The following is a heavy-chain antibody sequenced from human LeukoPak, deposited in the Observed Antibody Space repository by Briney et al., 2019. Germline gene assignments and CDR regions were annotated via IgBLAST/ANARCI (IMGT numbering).Heavy chain of an antibody. D-gene: IGHD6-19*01. CDR3: SGGYGSGWPHWFDP. J-gene: IGHJ5*02. V-gene: IGHV3-23*01. CDR1: GFTFSSYA. CDR2: ISGSGGST. Sequence: PGGSLRLSCAASGFTFSSYAMSWVRQAPGKGLEWVSAISGSGGSTYYADSVKGRFTISRDNSKNTLYLQMNSVRAEDTAVYYCSGGYGSGWPHWFDPWGQGTLVTVSS.